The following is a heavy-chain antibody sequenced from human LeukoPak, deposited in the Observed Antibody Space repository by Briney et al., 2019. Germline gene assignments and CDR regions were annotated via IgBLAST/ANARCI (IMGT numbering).Heavy chain of an antibody. CDR1: GFTFSSYA. Sequence: PGRSLRLSCAASGFTFSSYAMHWVRQAPGKGLEWVAVISYDGSNKYYADSVKGRFTISRDNSKNTLYLQMNSLRAEDTAVYYCARAQYSSSYPFDYWGQGTLVTVSS. D-gene: IGHD6-13*01. CDR3: ARAQYSSSYPFDY. J-gene: IGHJ4*02. V-gene: IGHV3-30*04. CDR2: ISYDGSNK.